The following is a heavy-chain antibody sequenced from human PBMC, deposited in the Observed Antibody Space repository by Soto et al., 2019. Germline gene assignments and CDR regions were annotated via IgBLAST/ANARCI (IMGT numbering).Heavy chain of an antibody. CDR3: ASPSSGWYFDY. CDR1: GFTFSSYA. CDR2: ISGSGGST. D-gene: IGHD6-19*01. V-gene: IGHV3-23*01. J-gene: IGHJ4*02. Sequence: EVQLLESGGGLVQPGGSLRLSCAASGFTFSSYAMNWVRQGPGKGLEWVSVISGSGGSTYYADSVKGRFTISRDNSKNTLYLQMNSLRAEDTAVYYCASPSSGWYFDYWGQGTLVTVSS.